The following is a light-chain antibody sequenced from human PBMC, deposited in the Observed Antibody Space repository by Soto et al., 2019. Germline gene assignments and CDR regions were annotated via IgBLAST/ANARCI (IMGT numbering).Light chain of an antibody. J-gene: IGLJ2*01. V-gene: IGLV1-44*01. CDR3: AAWDDSLNAVV. Sequence: QSVLTQPPSVSGTPGHKVSISCSGSTSNLGGNTVNWYQQLPGTAPKLLIYTNNQRPSGVPDRFSGSKSGTSASLAISGLLSEDEADFYCAAWDDSLNAVVFGGGTQLTVL. CDR1: TSNLGGNT. CDR2: TNN.